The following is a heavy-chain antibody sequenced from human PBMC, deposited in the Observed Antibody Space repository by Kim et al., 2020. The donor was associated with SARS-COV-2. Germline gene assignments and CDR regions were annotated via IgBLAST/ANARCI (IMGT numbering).Heavy chain of an antibody. D-gene: IGHD3-16*01. V-gene: IGHV4-30-4*01. Sequence: YYRGSTSYTPHLKSRVTISVDSSKNQFSLKLSSVTAADTAVYYCTRGVRIWGQGTLVTVSS. J-gene: IGHJ4*02. CDR2: YYRGST. CDR3: TRGVRI.